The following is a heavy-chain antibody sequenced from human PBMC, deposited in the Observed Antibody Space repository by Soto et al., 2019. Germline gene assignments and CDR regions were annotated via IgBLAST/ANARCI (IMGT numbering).Heavy chain of an antibody. V-gene: IGHV3-23*01. CDR3: AKDNERYGDYEYFQH. CDR2: ISGSGGST. D-gene: IGHD4-17*01. J-gene: IGHJ1*01. CDR1: GFTFSSYA. Sequence: GGSLRLSCAASGFTFSSYAMSWVRQAPGKGLEWVSAISGSGGSTYYADSVKGRFTISRDNSKNTLYLQMNSLRAEDTAVYYCAKDNERYGDYEYFQHWGQGTLVTVSS.